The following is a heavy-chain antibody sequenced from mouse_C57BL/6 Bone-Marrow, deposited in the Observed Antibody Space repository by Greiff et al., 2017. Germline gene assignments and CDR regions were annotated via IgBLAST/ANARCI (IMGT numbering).Heavy chain of an antibody. CDR2: ISSGGSYT. CDR1: GFTFSSYG. D-gene: IGHD2-5*01. Sequence: EVQLQESGGDLVKPGGSLKLSCAASGFTFSSYGMSWVRQTPDKRLEWVATISSGGSYTYYPDSVKGRFTISRDNAENTLYLQMSSLKSEDTAMYYCARQGGYYSNYVFAYWGQGTLVTVSA. V-gene: IGHV5-6*01. J-gene: IGHJ3*01. CDR3: ARQGGYYSNYVFAY.